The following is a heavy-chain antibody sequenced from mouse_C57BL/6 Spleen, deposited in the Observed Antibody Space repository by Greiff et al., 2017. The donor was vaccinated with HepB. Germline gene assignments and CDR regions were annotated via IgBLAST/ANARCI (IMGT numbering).Heavy chain of an antibody. D-gene: IGHD1-1*01. CDR2: ISSGGDYI. CDR3: TRDWVTTVVATDYYAMDY. CDR1: GFTFSSYA. J-gene: IGHJ4*01. Sequence: EVQVVESGEGLVKPGGSLKLSCAASGFTFSSYAMSWVRQTPEKRLEWVAYISSGGDYIYYADTVKGRFTISRDNARNTLYLQMSSLKSEDTAMYYCTRDWVTTVVATDYYAMDYWGQGTSVTVSS. V-gene: IGHV5-9-1*02.